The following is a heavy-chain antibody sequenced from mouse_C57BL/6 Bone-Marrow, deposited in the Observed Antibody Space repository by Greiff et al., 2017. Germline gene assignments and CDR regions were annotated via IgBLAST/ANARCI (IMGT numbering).Heavy chain of an antibody. CDR3: ARRYYGSSYWYFDV. CDR1: GYTFTSYW. CDR2: IYPGSGST. D-gene: IGHD1-1*01. J-gene: IGHJ1*03. V-gene: IGHV1-55*01. Sequence: QVQLHQPGAELVKPGASVKMSCEASGYTFTSYWITWVKQRPGQGLEWIGDIYPGSGSTNYNEKFKSKATLTVDTSSSTAYMQLSSLTSEDSAVYYCARRYYGSSYWYFDVWGTGTTVTVSS.